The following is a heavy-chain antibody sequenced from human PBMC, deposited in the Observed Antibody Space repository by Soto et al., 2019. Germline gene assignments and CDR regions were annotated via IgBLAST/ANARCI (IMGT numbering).Heavy chain of an antibody. CDR3: TRENILAVAFDY. Sequence: PGGSLRLSCVASGFSFSDHYMDWVRRAPGKGLEWVGRIRNKPNGYTTQYAASAKGRFTISRDDSENSLYLQMTSLKTEDTAVYYCTRENILAVAFDYWGPGT. CDR1: GFSFSDHY. V-gene: IGHV3-72*01. CDR2: IRNKPNGYTT. D-gene: IGHD6-19*01. J-gene: IGHJ4*02.